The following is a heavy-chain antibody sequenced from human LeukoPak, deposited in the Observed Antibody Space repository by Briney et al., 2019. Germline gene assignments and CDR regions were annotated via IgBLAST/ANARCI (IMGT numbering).Heavy chain of an antibody. J-gene: IGHJ2*01. V-gene: IGHV1-8*01. CDR2: MNPHSGKS. CDR1: GYTFTSFD. D-gene: IGHD1-14*01. CDR3: ARRNRAYWYFDL. Sequence: ASVKVSCTASGYTFTSFDINWVRQAPGQGLEWMGWMNPHSGKSGFAQKFQGRVTLTRNTSITTAYLELSSLRSEDSAIYYCARRNRAYWYFDLWGRGTPVTVSS.